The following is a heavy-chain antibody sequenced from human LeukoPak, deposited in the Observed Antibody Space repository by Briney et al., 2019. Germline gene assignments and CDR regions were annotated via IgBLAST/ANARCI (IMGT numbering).Heavy chain of an antibody. CDR2: ISAHNGNT. Sequence: VASVKVSCKASGYTFSRYGISWVRQAPGQGLEWMGWISAHNGNTNYAQKFQGRVAMTTDTSTSTAYMELRSLRSDDTAVYYCARQSMTGNERGDDAFDIWGQGTMVTVSS. V-gene: IGHV1-18*01. CDR3: ARQSMTGNERGDDAFDI. D-gene: IGHD3-9*01. J-gene: IGHJ3*02. CDR1: GYTFSRYG.